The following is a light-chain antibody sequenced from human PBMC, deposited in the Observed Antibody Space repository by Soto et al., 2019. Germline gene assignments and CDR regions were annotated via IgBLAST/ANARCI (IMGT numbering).Light chain of an antibody. Sequence: EIVLTQSPATLSFSPVEIASLYCTASQSISSYLAWYRQIPGQAPRLLIYDASNRATGIPDRFSGGGSGTDFTLTISSLEPEDFAVYYCQQRSNLPPTCGQGTRREIK. CDR1: QSISSY. CDR2: DAS. V-gene: IGKV3-11*01. CDR3: QQRSNLPPT. J-gene: IGKJ5*01.